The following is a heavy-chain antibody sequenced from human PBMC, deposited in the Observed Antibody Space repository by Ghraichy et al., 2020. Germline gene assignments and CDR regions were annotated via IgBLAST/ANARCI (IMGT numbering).Heavy chain of an antibody. CDR2: IYYSGST. D-gene: IGHD3/OR15-3a*01. Sequence: SETLSLTCTVSGGSISSGDYYWSWIRQPPGKGLEWIGYIYYSGSTYYNPSLKSRVTISVDTSKNQFSLKLSSVTAADTAVYYCARDNSWLSYGFDYWGQGTLVTVSS. CDR1: GGSISSGDYY. J-gene: IGHJ4*02. CDR3: ARDNSWLSYGFDY. V-gene: IGHV4-30-4*01.